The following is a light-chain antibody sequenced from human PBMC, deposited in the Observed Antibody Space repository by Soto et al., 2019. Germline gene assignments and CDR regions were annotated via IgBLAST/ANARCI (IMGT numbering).Light chain of an antibody. CDR1: QDISNY. Sequence: DIQMTQSPSSLSASVGDRVTITCQASQDISNYLNWYQQKPGKAPKLVIYDASNLETGVPSRFSGSGSGTDFTFTISSLQPEDIATYYCQQYDNLPSFTFDHGTKVDIK. CDR3: QQYDNLPSFT. J-gene: IGKJ3*01. V-gene: IGKV1-33*01. CDR2: DAS.